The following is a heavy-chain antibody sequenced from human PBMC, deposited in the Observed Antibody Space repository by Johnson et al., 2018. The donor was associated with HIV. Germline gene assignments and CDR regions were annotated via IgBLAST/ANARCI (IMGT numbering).Heavy chain of an antibody. CDR3: ARAVCRGGRCYSHDAFDI. D-gene: IGHD2-15*01. CDR1: GFTFSSYD. CDR2: IGTAGDT. V-gene: IGHV3-13*01. J-gene: IGHJ3*02. Sequence: EVQLVESGGGLKKPGGSLRLSCAASGFTFSSYDMHWVRQATGKGLEWVSTIGTAGDTYYPGSVKGRFTVSREDAKNSLYLQMNSLRAGDTALYYCARAVCRGGRCYSHDAFDIWGQGTMVTVSS.